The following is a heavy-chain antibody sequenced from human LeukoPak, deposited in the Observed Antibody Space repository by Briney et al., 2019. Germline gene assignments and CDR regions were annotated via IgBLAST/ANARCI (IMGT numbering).Heavy chain of an antibody. CDR3: ARLGWLYGSGSMNWFDP. Sequence: SETLSLTCTVSGGFISSNSYYWGWIRQPPGKGLEWIVSIYYDGNTYYNPSLTSRFTVSVDTSKNQFSLKLSSVTAAHTAVYYCARLGWLYGSGSMNWFDPWGQGTLVTVSS. V-gene: IGHV4-39*01. CDR2: IYYDGNT. D-gene: IGHD3-10*01. J-gene: IGHJ5*02. CDR1: GGFISSNSYY.